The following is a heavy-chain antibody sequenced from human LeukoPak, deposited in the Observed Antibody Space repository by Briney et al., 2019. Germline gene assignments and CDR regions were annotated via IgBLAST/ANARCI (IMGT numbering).Heavy chain of an antibody. Sequence: ASVKVCCKVSGYTLTDLSVQWLRQAPGRGLEWLGGFDPQEGHTIYAQKLQGRVTMTEDTSTSTAYMELSSLRSEDTAVYFCSGAPKVGPTVYAFDMWGQGTMVTVSA. V-gene: IGHV1-24*01. CDR1: GYTLTDLS. D-gene: IGHD1-26*01. CDR2: FDPQEGHT. CDR3: SGAPKVGPTVYAFDM. J-gene: IGHJ3*02.